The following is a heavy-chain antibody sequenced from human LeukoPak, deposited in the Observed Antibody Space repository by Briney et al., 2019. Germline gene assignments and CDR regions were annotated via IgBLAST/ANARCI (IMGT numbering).Heavy chain of an antibody. D-gene: IGHD2-2*01. V-gene: IGHV4-61*02. CDR1: GGSISSGSYY. J-gene: IGHJ3*02. CDR2: IYTSGST. CDR3: ARDVGCSSTSCYLAFDI. Sequence: SQTLSLTCTVSGGSISSGSYYWSWIRQPAGKGLEWIGRIYTSGSTNYNPSLKSRVTISVDTSKNQFSLKLSSVTAADTAVYYCARDVGCSSTSCYLAFDIWGQGTMVTVSS.